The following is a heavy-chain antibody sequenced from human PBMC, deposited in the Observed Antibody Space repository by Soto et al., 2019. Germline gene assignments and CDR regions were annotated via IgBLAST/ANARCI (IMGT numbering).Heavy chain of an antibody. V-gene: IGHV3-15*07. CDR2: IKSKPAGETT. CDR3: NTNYVFWGGHAPL. D-gene: IGHD3-3*01. CDR1: GFAFTNVW. Sequence: QLVESGGGLVKPGGSLALSCAGSGFAFTNVWLHWVRQAPGKGLEWVGRIKSKPAGETTDYAAPVKGRLTISRDDSTNTLYPQMNSLQTEDSGLYYYNTNYVFWGGHAPLWGSGTRVTVPS. J-gene: IGHJ4*02.